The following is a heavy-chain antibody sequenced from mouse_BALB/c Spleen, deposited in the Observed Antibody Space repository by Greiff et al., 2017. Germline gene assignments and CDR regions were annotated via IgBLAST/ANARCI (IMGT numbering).Heavy chain of an antibody. CDR2: IWGDGST. CDR1: GFSLTGYG. Sequence: VKLQESGPGLVAPSQSLSITCTVSGFSLTGYGVNWVRQPPGKGLEWLGMIWGDGSTDYNSALKSRLSISKDNSKSQVFLKMNSLQTDDTARYYCARIYYDPYYAMDYWGQGTSVTVSS. CDR3: ARIYYDPYYAMDY. V-gene: IGHV2-6-7*01. D-gene: IGHD2-4*01. J-gene: IGHJ4*01.